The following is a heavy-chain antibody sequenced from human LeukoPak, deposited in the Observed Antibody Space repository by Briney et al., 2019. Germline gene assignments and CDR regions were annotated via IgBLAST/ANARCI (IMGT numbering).Heavy chain of an antibody. CDR3: ARDHLWAFDY. CDR1: GFPFTTYS. V-gene: IGHV3-48*02. CDR2: IRTSDTTI. Sequence: PGGSLRLSCAASGFPFTTYSMNWVRQAPGKGLEWLSYIRTSDTTIYYADSVKGRFTISTGIAKNSLYLQMSSLRDEDTAVYYCARDHLWAFDYWGQGTLVTVSS. D-gene: IGHD3-10*01. J-gene: IGHJ4*02.